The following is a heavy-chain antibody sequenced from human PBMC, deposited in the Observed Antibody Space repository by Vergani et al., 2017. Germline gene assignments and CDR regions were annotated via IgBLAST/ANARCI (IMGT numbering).Heavy chain of an antibody. J-gene: IGHJ6*03. CDR1: GGSISSGGYS. D-gene: IGHD6-13*01. V-gene: IGHV4-30-2*01. CDR2: IYHSGST. CDR3: DRVLAAAGNHYYYYYMDV. Sequence: QLQLQESGSGLVKPSQTLSLTCAVSGGSISSGGYSWSWIRQPPGKGLEWIGYIYHSGSTYYNPSLKSRVTISVDRSKNQFSLKLSSVTAADTAVYYCDRVLAAAGNHYYYYYMDVWGKGTTVTVSS.